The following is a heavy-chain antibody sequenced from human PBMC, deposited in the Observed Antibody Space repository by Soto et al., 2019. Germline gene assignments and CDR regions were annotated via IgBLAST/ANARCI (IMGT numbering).Heavy chain of an antibody. D-gene: IGHD3-10*01. Sequence: PGGSLRLSCAASGFTFTSYTMNWVRQAPEKGLEWVSSITTSSNYIHYADSVKGRFTISRDNANNSLYLQMNTLRAEDTAVYFCARGYFDYRGQGALVTVSS. CDR3: ARGYFDY. CDR1: GFTFTSYT. V-gene: IGHV3-21*01. J-gene: IGHJ4*02. CDR2: ITTSSNYI.